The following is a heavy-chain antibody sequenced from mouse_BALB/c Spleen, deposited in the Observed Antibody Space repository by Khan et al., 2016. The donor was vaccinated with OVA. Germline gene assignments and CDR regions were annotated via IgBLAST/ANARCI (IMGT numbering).Heavy chain of an antibody. CDR2: IWSGGTT. D-gene: IGHD2-13*01. J-gene: IGHJ1*01. CDR3: ARNGDYVHWYFDV. V-gene: IGHV2-2*02. CDR1: GFSLTSYG. Sequence: VQLQESGPGLVQPSQILSITCTVSGFSLTSYGVHWVRQSPGKGLEWLGVIWSGGTTDYNAAFISRLSISKDNSKSQVFFKMNSLQANDTAIYYCARNGDYVHWYFDVWGAGTTVTVSS.